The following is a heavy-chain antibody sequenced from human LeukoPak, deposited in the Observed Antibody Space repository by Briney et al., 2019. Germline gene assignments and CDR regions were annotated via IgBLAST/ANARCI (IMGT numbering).Heavy chain of an antibody. CDR1: GGSISSGDYY. J-gene: IGHJ5*01. CDR3: ARSSLVGATPPDS. D-gene: IGHD1-26*01. V-gene: IGHV4-30-4*01. Sequence: SETLSLTCTVSGGSISSGDYYWSWIRQPPGKGLEWIGYIYYRGSTYYNPSLKSRVTISVDTSKNQFSLKLSSVTAADTAVYYCARSSLVGATPPDSWGQGTLVTVSS. CDR2: IYYRGST.